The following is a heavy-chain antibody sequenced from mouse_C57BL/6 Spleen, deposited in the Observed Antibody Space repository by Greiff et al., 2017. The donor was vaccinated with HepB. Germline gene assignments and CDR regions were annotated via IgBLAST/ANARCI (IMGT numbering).Heavy chain of an antibody. CDR1: GYTFTDYN. Sequence: VQLQQSGPELVKPGASVKMSCKASGYTFTDYNMHWVKQSHGKSLEWIGYINPNNGGTSYNQKFKGKATLTVNKSSSTAYMELRSLTSEDSAVYYCARNRPYDYWFAYWGQGTLVTVSA. V-gene: IGHV1-22*01. D-gene: IGHD2-4*01. CDR3: ARNRPYDYWFAY. CDR2: INPNNGGT. J-gene: IGHJ3*01.